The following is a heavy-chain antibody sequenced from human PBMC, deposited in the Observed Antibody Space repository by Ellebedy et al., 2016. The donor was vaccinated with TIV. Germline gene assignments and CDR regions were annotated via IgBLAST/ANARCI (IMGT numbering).Heavy chain of an antibody. J-gene: IGHJ4*02. D-gene: IGHD4-17*01. CDR3: ATSFGDYEAY. Sequence: GESLKISCAASGFTFSDYTMNWVRQLPGKGLEWVSSISSINRDMFYGESVKGRFTVSRDNAKNSLYLQMDNLRAEDTAVYYCATSFGDYEAYWGRGTLVIVSS. CDR1: GFTFSDYT. CDR2: ISSINRDM. V-gene: IGHV3-21*01.